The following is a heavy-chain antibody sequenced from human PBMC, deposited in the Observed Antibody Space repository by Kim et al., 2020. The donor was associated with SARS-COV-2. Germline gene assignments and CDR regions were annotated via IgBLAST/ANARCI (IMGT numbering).Heavy chain of an antibody. Sequence: ASVKGRFTISRDDSKNSLYLQMNSLKTEDTAVYYCARDLVKDDILTGYPHWGQGTLVTVSS. D-gene: IGHD3-9*01. V-gene: IGHV3-72*01. CDR3: ARDLVKDDILTGYPH. J-gene: IGHJ4*02.